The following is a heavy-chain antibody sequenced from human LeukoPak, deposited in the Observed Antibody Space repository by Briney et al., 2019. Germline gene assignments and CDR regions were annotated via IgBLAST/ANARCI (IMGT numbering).Heavy chain of an antibody. CDR2: IYYSGST. Sequence: IGYIYYSGSTNYTPSLKSRVTISVDTSRNQFSLKLSSVTAADTAVYYCARARDGYNPIDYWGQGTLVTVSS. J-gene: IGHJ4*02. CDR3: ARARDGYNPIDY. V-gene: IGHV4-59*01. D-gene: IGHD5-24*01.